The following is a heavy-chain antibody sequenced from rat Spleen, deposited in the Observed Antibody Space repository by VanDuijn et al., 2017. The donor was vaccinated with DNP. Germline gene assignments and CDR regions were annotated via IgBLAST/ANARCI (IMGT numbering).Heavy chain of an antibody. J-gene: IGHJ3*01. CDR2: ITNTGGST. V-gene: IGHV5-31*01. CDR1: GFTFNYYW. CDR3: ATSESAGFVY. Sequence: EVQLVESGGGLVQPGRSLKLSCVASGFTFNYYWMTWIRQAPGKGLEWLASITNTGGSTYYPDSVKGRFTISRDNAKSSLYLQMDSLRSEDTATYYCATSESAGFVYWGQGTLVTVSS. D-gene: IGHD3-7*01.